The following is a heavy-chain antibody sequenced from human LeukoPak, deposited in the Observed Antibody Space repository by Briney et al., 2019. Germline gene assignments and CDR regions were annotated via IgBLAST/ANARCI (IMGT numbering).Heavy chain of an antibody. CDR3: ARDFGSYYSDSSGYDS. J-gene: IGHJ5*02. D-gene: IGHD3-22*01. Sequence: GGSLRLSCAASGFTFSSHTMIWVRQAPGKGLEWVSFITSCSNYIYYADSVKGRFTVSRDNAKNSLYLQMNSLRAEDTAVYYCARDFGSYYSDSSGYDSWGQGTLVTVSS. V-gene: IGHV3-21*01. CDR2: ITSCSNYI. CDR1: GFTFSSHT.